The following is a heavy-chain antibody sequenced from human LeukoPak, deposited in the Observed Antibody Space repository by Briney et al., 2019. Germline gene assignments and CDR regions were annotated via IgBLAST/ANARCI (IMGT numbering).Heavy chain of an antibody. CDR1: GGSISSYY. D-gene: IGHD3-22*01. Sequence: PSETLSLTCTVSGGSISSYYWSWIRQPPGKGLEWIGYIIYSGGTNYNPSLKSRVTISVDTSKNQFSLKLSSVTAADTAVYYCARAYYGSSSDWFDPWGQGTLVTVSS. CDR2: IIYSGGT. CDR3: ARAYYGSSSDWFDP. J-gene: IGHJ5*02. V-gene: IGHV4-59*01.